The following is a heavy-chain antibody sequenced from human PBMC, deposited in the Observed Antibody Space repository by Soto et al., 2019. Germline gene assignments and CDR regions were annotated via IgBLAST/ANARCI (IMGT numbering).Heavy chain of an antibody. CDR1: GFTFSSYA. V-gene: IGHV3-23*01. J-gene: IGHJ5*02. D-gene: IGHD2-15*01. CDR2: ISGSGGST. CDR3: AKLHVVAATRYWFDP. Sequence: EVQLLESGGGLVQPGGSLRLSRAASGFTFSSYAMSWVRQAPGKGLEWVSAISGSGGSTYYADSVKGWFTISRDNSKNTLYLQMNSLRAEDTAVYYCAKLHVVAATRYWFDPWGQGTLVTVSS.